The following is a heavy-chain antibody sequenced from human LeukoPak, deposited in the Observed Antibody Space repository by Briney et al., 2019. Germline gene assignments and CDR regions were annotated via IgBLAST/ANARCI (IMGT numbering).Heavy chain of an antibody. CDR3: ARRGGYYRIFDY. J-gene: IGHJ4*02. V-gene: IGHV4-4*07. Sequence: PSETLSLTCTVSGGSISSYYWSWIRQPAGKGLEWIGRIYSSGSTNYNPSLKSRVTMSVDTSKNQFFLKLSSVTAADTALYYCARRGGYYRIFDYWGQGTLVTVSS. D-gene: IGHD3-3*01. CDR1: GGSISSYY. CDR2: IYSSGST.